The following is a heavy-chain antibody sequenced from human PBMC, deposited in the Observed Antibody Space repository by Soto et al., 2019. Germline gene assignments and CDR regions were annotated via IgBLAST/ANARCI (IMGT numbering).Heavy chain of an antibody. J-gene: IGHJ6*03. D-gene: IGHD3-3*01. CDR1: GFTFSTHG. CDR3: AKCGFGAVNNYMDV. Sequence: GGSLRLSCAASGFTFSTHGMHWVRQAPGKGLEWVAVISYDGSNKYYADSVKGRFTISRDNSKDTLYLQMNSLRAEDTAVYYCAKCGFGAVNNYMDVWGKGTTV. V-gene: IGHV3-30*18. CDR2: ISYDGSNK.